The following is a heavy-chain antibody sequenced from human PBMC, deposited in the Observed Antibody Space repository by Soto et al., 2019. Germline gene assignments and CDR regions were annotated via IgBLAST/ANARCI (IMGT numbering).Heavy chain of an antibody. V-gene: IGHV4-39*01. Sequence: SETLSLTCTVSGGSISSGSYYWGWIRQPPGKRLEWIASIYYSGSTYYNPSLKSRVTIFVDTSKNQFSLKLSSVTAADTALYYCARQGYYGSGSYYKFRWFDPWGQGTLVTVSS. D-gene: IGHD3-10*01. J-gene: IGHJ5*02. CDR2: IYYSGST. CDR3: ARQGYYGSGSYYKFRWFDP. CDR1: GGSISSGSYY.